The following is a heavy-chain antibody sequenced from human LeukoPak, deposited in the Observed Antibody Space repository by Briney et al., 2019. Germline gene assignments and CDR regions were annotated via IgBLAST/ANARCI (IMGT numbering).Heavy chain of an antibody. D-gene: IGHD3-22*01. CDR3: ARAIENSSGYYRDY. CDR1: GGSISSYY. J-gene: IGHJ4*02. Sequence: PSETLSHTCTVSGGSISSYYWSWIRQPAGKGLEWIGRIYTSGSTNYNPSLKSRVTMSVDTSKNQFSLKLSSVTAADTAVYYCARAIENSSGYYRDYWGQGTLVTVSS. V-gene: IGHV4-4*07. CDR2: IYTSGST.